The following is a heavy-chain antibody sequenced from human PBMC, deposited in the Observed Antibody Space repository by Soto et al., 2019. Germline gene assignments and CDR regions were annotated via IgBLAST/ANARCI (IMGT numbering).Heavy chain of an antibody. D-gene: IGHD2-2*01. CDR1: GGSISSYY. CDR3: ARDHTVVVPAGTRPFDY. CDR2: IYYSGST. J-gene: IGHJ4*02. Sequence: PSETLSLTCTVSGGSISSYYWSWIRQPPGKGLEWIGYIYYSGSTNYNPSLKSRVTISVDTSKNQFSLKLSSVTAADTAVYYCARDHTVVVPAGTRPFDYWDQGTLVTVSS. V-gene: IGHV4-59*01.